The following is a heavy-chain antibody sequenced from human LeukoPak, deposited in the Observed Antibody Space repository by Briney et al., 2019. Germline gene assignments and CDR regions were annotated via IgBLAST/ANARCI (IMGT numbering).Heavy chain of an antibody. V-gene: IGHV4-59*01. J-gene: IGHJ3*02. Sequence: SETLSLTCTVSGGSISSYYWSWIRQPPGKGLEWIGYIYYSGSTNYNPSLKSRVTISVDTSKNQFSLKLSSVTAADTAVYYCARVGNYYGSGSQPGIDAFDIWGQGTMVIVSS. CDR2: IYYSGST. CDR1: GGSISSYY. D-gene: IGHD3-10*01. CDR3: ARVGNYYGSGSQPGIDAFDI.